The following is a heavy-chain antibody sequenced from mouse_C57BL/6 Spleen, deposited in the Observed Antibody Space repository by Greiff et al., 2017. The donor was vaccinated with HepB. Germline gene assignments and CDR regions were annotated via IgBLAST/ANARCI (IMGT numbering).Heavy chain of an antibody. J-gene: IGHJ4*01. V-gene: IGHV7-3*01. CDR2: IRNKANGYTT. CDR3: ARYQRAMDY. CDR1: GFTFTDYY. Sequence: EVKLMESGGGLVQPGGSLSLSCAASGFTFTDYYMSWVRQPPGKALEWLGFIRNKANGYTTEYSASVKGRFTISRDNSQSILYLQMNALRAEDSATYHCARYQRAMDYWGQGTSVTVSS.